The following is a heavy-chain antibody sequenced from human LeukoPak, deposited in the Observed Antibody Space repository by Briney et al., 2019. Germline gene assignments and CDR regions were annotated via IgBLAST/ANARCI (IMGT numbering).Heavy chain of an antibody. J-gene: IGHJ4*02. Sequence: GGSLRLSCAASGFTFSNAWMNWVRQAPGKGLEWVGRIKSKTDGGTTDYAAPLKGRFTISRDDSKHTLYLQVDSLKTEDTAVYYCTTGNWGSFSYWGQGTLVTVSS. CDR3: TTGNWGSFSY. CDR1: GFTFSNAW. V-gene: IGHV3-15*01. CDR2: IKSKTDGGTT. D-gene: IGHD7-27*01.